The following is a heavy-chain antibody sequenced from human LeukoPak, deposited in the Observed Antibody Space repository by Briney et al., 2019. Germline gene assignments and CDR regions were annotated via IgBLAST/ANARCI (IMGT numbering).Heavy chain of an antibody. CDR2: INHSGST. CDR1: GGSFSGYY. D-gene: IGHD6-13*01. J-gene: IGHJ4*02. Sequence: SETLSLTCAVYGGSFSGYYWSWIRQPPGKGLEWIGEINHSGSTNYNPSLKSRVTISVDTSKNQFSLKLSSVTAADTAVYYCARRTHGRYSSSWYYFDYWGQGTLVTVSS. V-gene: IGHV4-34*01. CDR3: ARRTHGRYSSSWYYFDY.